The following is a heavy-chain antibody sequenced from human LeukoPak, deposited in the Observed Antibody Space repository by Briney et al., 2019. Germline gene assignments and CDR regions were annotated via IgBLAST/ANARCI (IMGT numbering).Heavy chain of an antibody. V-gene: IGHV4-61*02. Sequence: PSETLSLTCTVSGGSISSGSYYWSWIRQPAGKGLEWIGRIYTSGGTNYNPSLKSRVTISVDTSKNQFSLKLSSVTAADTAVYYCATHGARSYYFDYWGQGTLVTVPS. D-gene: IGHD1-26*01. CDR1: GGSISSGSYY. J-gene: IGHJ4*02. CDR3: ATHGARSYYFDY. CDR2: IYTSGGT.